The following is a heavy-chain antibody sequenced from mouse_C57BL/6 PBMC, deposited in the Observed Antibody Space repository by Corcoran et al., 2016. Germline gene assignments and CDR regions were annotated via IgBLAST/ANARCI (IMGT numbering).Heavy chain of an antibody. CDR1: GYTFTSYD. CDR3: ARTDYDYDDYFDY. D-gene: IGHD2-4*01. Sequence: QVQLQQSGPELVKPGASVTLSCKASGYTFTSYDITWVKPRPGQGLEWIGWIYPRDGSTKYNEKFTGKATLTVDTSSSTAYMELHSLTSEDSAVYFCARTDYDYDDYFDYWGQGTTLTVSS. J-gene: IGHJ2*01. CDR2: IYPRDGST. V-gene: IGHV1-85*01.